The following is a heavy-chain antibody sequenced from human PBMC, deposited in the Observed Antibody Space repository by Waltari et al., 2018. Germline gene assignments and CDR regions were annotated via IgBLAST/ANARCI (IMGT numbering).Heavy chain of an antibody. CDR2: INHSGST. J-gene: IGHJ5*02. V-gene: IGHV4-34*01. CDR1: GGSFSGYY. D-gene: IGHD3-22*01. Sequence: QVQLQQWGAGLLKPSETLSLTCAVYGGSFSGYYWIWIRQPPGKGLEWIGEINHSGSTNYNPSLKSRVTISVDTSKNQFSLKLSSVTAADTAVYYCARVTITMIESEDWFDPWGQGTLVTVSS. CDR3: ARVTITMIESEDWFDP.